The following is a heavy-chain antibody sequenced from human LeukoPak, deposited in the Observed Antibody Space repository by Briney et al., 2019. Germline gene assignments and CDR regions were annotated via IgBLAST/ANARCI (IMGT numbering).Heavy chain of an antibody. CDR2: IYYSGST. V-gene: IGHV4-4*02. CDR1: GGSISSSNW. D-gene: IGHD1-14*01. Sequence: SETLSLTCAVSGGSISSSNWWSWVRQPPGKGLEWIGSIYYSGSTYYNPSLKSRVTISVDTSKNQFSLKLSSVTAADTAVYYCARVSPHRRDAFDIWGQGTMVTVSS. CDR3: ARVSPHRRDAFDI. J-gene: IGHJ3*02.